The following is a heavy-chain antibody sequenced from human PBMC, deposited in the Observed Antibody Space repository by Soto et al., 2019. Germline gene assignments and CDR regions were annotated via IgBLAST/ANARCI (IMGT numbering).Heavy chain of an antibody. CDR1: GGCISGGGDS. CDR3: AIRFAPCFQ. CDR2: IYYRGSP. J-gene: IGHJ1*01. V-gene: IGHV4-31*03. Sequence: NRAIGSTVYGGCISGGGDSWSWIRQNPGKGLEWIGYIYYRGSPYYHPSLKRRVTISVDTSKNQFSLKLSSVTAADPAPKSCAIRFAPCFQ.